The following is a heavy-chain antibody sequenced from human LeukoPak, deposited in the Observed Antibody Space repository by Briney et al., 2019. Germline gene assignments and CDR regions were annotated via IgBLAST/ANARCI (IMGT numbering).Heavy chain of an antibody. J-gene: IGHJ4*02. CDR1: GFTFSDYY. Sequence: GGSLRLSCAASGFTFSDYYMSWIRQAPGKGLEWVSYISSSGSTIYYADSEKGRFTISRDNAKNSLYLQMNSLRAEDTAVYYCARDLLQELWIDYWGQGTLVTVSS. V-gene: IGHV3-11*01. CDR3: ARDLLQELWIDY. D-gene: IGHD5-18*01. CDR2: ISSSGSTI.